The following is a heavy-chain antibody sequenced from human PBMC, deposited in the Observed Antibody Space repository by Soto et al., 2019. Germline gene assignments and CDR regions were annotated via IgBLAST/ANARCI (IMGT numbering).Heavy chain of an antibody. J-gene: IGHJ4*02. D-gene: IGHD3-22*01. CDR1: GYTFTSYY. V-gene: IGHV1-46*01. Sequence: GASVKVSCKXSGYTFTSYYMHWVRQAPGQGLEWMGIINPSGGSTSYAQKFQGRVTMTRDTSTSTVYMELSSLRSEDTAVYYCASPNPHHYDSSGPFDHWGQGTLVTVSS. CDR3: ASPNPHHYDSSGPFDH. CDR2: INPSGGST.